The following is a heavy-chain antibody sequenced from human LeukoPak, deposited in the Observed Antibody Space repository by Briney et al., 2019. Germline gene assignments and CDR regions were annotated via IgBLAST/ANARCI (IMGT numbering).Heavy chain of an antibody. CDR3: ARDFLPNIVVVPAAIDY. D-gene: IGHD2-2*01. CDR2: ISYDGSNK. J-gene: IGHJ4*02. CDR1: GFTFSSYA. Sequence: GGSLRLSCAASGFTFSSYAMHWVRQAPGKGLEWVAVISYDGSNKYYADSVKGRFTISRDNSKNTLYLQMNSLRAEDTAVYYCARDFLPNIVVVPAAIDYWGQGTLVTVSS. V-gene: IGHV3-30-3*01.